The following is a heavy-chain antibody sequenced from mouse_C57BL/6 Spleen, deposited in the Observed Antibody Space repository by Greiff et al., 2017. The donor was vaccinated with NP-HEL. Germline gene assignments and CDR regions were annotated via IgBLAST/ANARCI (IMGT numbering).Heavy chain of an antibody. CDR1: GYTFTSYW. CDR3: ARSYYGSSYGYFDV. D-gene: IGHD1-1*01. CDR2: IHPNSGST. Sequence: VKLQQPGAELVKPGASVKLSCKASGYTFTSYWMHWVKQRPGQGLEWIGMIHPNSGSTNYNEKFKSKATLTVDKSSSTAYMQLSSLTSEDSAVYYCARSYYGSSYGYFDVWGTGTTVTVSS. V-gene: IGHV1-64*01. J-gene: IGHJ1*03.